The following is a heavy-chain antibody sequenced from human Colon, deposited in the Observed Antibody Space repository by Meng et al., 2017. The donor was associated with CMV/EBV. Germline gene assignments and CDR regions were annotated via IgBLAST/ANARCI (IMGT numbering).Heavy chain of an antibody. CDR2: IKGDGSEI. CDR1: GITMSNSW. J-gene: IGHJ4*02. Sequence: VYLGESGGGLVQAGGSLRLSCVVSGITMSNSWMSWVRQAPAKGLEWVANIKGDGSEIQYVDSVKGRFTVSRDNTKNSLYLQMNILKTEDTAVYYCVRGSSSFWGQGTLVTVSS. CDR3: VRGSSSF. V-gene: IGHV3-7*04. D-gene: IGHD6-13*01.